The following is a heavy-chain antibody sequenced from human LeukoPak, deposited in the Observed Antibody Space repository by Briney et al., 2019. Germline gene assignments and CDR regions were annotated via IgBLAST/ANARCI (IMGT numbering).Heavy chain of an antibody. Sequence: PSETLSLTCTVSGGSISSYYWSWIRQPPGEGLEWIGYFYYSGSTNYNPSFKRRVTISVDTSKNQFSLKLSSVHAADTAVYYCARVGPAGATQPFDYWGQGTLVTVSS. J-gene: IGHJ4*02. CDR3: ARVGPAGATQPFDY. D-gene: IGHD1-26*01. CDR1: GGSISSYY. CDR2: FYYSGST. V-gene: IGHV4-59*01.